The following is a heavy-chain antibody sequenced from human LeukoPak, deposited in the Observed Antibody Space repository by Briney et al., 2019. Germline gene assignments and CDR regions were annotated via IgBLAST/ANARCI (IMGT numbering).Heavy chain of an antibody. D-gene: IGHD1-26*01. Sequence: SETLSLTCTVSGGSISSYYWSRIRQPPGKSLDWIGYIYFTGSTNYNPSLESRVTMSVDTSKNQFSLYLSSVTAADTAIYYCARSIVGYDWNFDQWGQGILVTVSS. CDR3: ARSIVGYDWNFDQ. CDR2: IYFTGST. V-gene: IGHV4-4*08. CDR1: GGSISSYY. J-gene: IGHJ4*02.